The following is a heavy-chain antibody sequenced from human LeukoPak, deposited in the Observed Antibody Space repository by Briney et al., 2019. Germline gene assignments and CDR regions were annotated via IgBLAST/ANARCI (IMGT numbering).Heavy chain of an antibody. CDR2: IYYSGST. J-gene: IGHJ6*03. CDR1: GGSISSSSYY. CDR3: ARPDYDFWSGSPGGNYMDV. D-gene: IGHD3-3*01. Sequence: SETLSLTCTVSGGSISSSSYYWGWIRQPPGKGLEWIGSIYYSGSTYYNPSLKSRVTISVNTSKNQFSLKLSSVTAADTAVYYCARPDYDFWSGSPGGNYMDVWGKGTTVTVSS. V-gene: IGHV4-39*01.